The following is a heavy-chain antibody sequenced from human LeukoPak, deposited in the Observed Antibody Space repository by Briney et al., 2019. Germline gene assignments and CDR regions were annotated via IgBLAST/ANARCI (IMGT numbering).Heavy chain of an antibody. CDR1: GGSISSSSYY. CDR2: IYYSGST. Sequence: PSETLSLTCTVSGGSISSSSYYWGWIRQPPGKGLEWIGSIYYSGSTYYNPSLKSRVTISVDTSKNQFSLKLSSVTAADTAVYYCARVETIAAARSYWFDPWGQGTLVTVSS. CDR3: ARVETIAAARSYWFDP. V-gene: IGHV4-39*07. J-gene: IGHJ5*02. D-gene: IGHD6-13*01.